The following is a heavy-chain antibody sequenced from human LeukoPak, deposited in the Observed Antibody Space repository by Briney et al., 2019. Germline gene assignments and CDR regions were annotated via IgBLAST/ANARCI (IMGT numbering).Heavy chain of an antibody. Sequence: GGSLRLSCAASGFFSSYGFHWVRQAPGKGLEWVAVISYDGSHKYYGDSVKGRFSISRDNSKNTLYLQMSSLRADDTAVYYCAKDGLPGYTMNVWGQGTTVTVSS. CDR2: ISYDGSHK. CDR3: AKDGLPGYTMNV. J-gene: IGHJ6*02. CDR1: GFFSSYG. V-gene: IGHV3-30*18. D-gene: IGHD3-16*02.